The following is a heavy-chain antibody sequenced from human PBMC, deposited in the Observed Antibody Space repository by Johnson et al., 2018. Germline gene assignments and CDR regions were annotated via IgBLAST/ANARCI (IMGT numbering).Heavy chain of an antibody. J-gene: IGHJ3*02. D-gene: IGHD3-22*01. CDR1: GFTFSDYY. V-gene: IGHV3-11*01. CDR2: ISGSDNII. CDR3: ARDRWDPVIVVDHNAVDI. Sequence: QVQLVESGGGLVQPGGSLRLSCAASGFTFSDYYMSWIRQAPGRGLQWVSYISGSDNIIYYADSVKGRFTISRDNAKNSLYLQMNGLRAEDTAVYYCARDRWDPVIVVDHNAVDIWGQGTMVTVSS.